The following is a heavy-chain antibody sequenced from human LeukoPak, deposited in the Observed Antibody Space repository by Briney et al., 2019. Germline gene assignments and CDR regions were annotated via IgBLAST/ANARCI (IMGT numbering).Heavy chain of an antibody. CDR3: ANGGGLSYYYGSGSYYFFDY. D-gene: IGHD3-10*01. J-gene: IGHJ4*02. V-gene: IGHV3-23*01. CDR1: GFTFSSYA. Sequence: GGSLRLSCAASGFTFSSYAMSWVRQAPGKGLEWVSAISGSGGSTYYADSVKGRFTISRDNSKNTLYLQMNSLRDEDTAVYYCANGGGLSYYYGSGSYYFFDYWGQGTLVTVSS. CDR2: ISGSGGST.